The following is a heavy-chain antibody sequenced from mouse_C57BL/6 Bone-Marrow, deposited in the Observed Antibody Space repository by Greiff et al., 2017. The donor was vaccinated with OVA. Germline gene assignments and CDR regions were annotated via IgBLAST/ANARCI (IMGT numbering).Heavy chain of an antibody. CDR3: ARLDYSNYEGYWYFDV. D-gene: IGHD2-5*01. CDR2: ISSGSSTI. J-gene: IGHJ1*03. Sequence: EVMLVESGGGLVKPGGSLKLSCAASGFTFSDYGMHWVRQAPEKGLEWVAYISSGSSTIYYADTVKGRFTISRDNAKNTLFLQMTSLRSEDTAMYYCARLDYSNYEGYWYFDVWGTGTTVTVSS. V-gene: IGHV5-17*01. CDR1: GFTFSDYG.